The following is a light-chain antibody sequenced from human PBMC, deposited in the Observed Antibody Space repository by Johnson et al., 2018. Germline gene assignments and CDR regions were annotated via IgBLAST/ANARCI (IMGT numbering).Light chain of an antibody. J-gene: IGLJ1*01. V-gene: IGLV1-51*02. Sequence: SVLTQPPSVSAAPGQKVTISCSGSSSNIGNNYVSWYQQLPGTAPKLLIYENNKRPSGIPDRFSGSKSGTSATLGITGLQTGDEADHYCGPWDSSLSAGNVFGTGTKVAVL. CDR1: SSNIGNNY. CDR2: ENN. CDR3: GPWDSSLSAGNV.